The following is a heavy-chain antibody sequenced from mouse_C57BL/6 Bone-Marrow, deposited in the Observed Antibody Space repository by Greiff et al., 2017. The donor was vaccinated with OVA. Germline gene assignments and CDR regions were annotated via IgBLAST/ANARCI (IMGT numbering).Heavy chain of an antibody. CDR2: ISYDGSN. J-gene: IGHJ2*01. CDR3: AREGLYYFDY. Sequence: EVKLMESGPGLVKPSQSLSLTCSVTGYSITSGYYWNWIRQFPGNKLEWMGYISYDGSNNYNPSLKNRISITRDTSKNQFFLKLNSVTTEDTATYYCAREGLYYFDYWGQGTTLTVSS. V-gene: IGHV3-6*01. D-gene: IGHD3-1*01. CDR1: GYSITSGYY.